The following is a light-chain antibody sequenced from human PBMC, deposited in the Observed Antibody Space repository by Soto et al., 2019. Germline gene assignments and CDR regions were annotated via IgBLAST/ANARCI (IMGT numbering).Light chain of an antibody. J-gene: IGKJ4*01. CDR2: GAS. CDR3: QQYGSSPLT. CDR1: QSVSSSY. Sequence: EIVLTRSPGTLSLSPGERATLSCRASQSVSSSYLAWYQQKPGQAPRLLIYGASSRATGIPDRFSGSGSGTDFTLTISRLEPEDFAVYYCQQYGSSPLTFGGGTKVDI. V-gene: IGKV3-20*01.